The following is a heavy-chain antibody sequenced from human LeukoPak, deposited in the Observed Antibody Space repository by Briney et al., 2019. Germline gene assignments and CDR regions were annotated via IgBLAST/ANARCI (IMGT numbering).Heavy chain of an antibody. CDR1: GFTVSGNY. Sequence: PGGSLGLSCAVSGFTVSGNYMSWVRQAPGKGLEWVSLIYSGGTTYYADSVKGRFTISRDNSKNTLYLQMNSLRAEDTAVYYCARRAGGYSHPYDYWGQGILVTVSS. J-gene: IGHJ4*02. D-gene: IGHD4-23*01. CDR2: IYSGGTT. V-gene: IGHV3-53*01. CDR3: ARRAGGYSHPYDY.